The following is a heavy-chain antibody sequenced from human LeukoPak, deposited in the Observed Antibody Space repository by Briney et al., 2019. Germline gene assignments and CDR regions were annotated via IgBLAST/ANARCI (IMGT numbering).Heavy chain of an antibody. CDR3: ARGKIPYDAFDI. Sequence: SETLSLTCAVYGGSFSGYYWSWIRQPPGKGLEWIGEINHSGSTNYNPSLKSRVTISVDTSKNQFSLKLSSVTAADTAVYYCARGKIPYDAFDIWGQGTMVTVSS. CDR1: GGSFSGYY. CDR2: INHSGST. J-gene: IGHJ3*02. V-gene: IGHV4-34*01.